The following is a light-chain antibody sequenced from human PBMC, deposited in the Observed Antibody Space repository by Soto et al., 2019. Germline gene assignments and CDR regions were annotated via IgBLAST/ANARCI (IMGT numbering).Light chain of an antibody. CDR1: SSNIGAGYA. Sequence: QAVVTQPPSVYGAPGQRVTISCTGSSSNIGAGYAVHWYQQLPGTAPKLLIYDNNNRPSGVPDRFSGSKSGTSASLAITGLQAEDEADYYCQSYDSSLSGWVFGGGTQLTVL. CDR3: QSYDSSLSGWV. CDR2: DNN. J-gene: IGLJ7*01. V-gene: IGLV1-40*01.